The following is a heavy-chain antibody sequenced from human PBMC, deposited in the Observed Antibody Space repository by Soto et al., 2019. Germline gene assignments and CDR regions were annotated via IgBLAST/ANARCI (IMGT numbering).Heavy chain of an antibody. CDR2: IYYSGST. CDR3: ARVDKSGYDFPFDY. CDR1: GGSISSGDYY. Sequence: SETLSLTCTVSGGSISSGDYYWSWIRQPPGKGLEWIGYIYYSGSTYYNPSLKSRVTISADTSKNQFSLKLSSVTAADTAVYYCARVDKSGYDFPFDYWGQGTLVTVSS. V-gene: IGHV4-30-4*01. J-gene: IGHJ4*02. D-gene: IGHD5-12*01.